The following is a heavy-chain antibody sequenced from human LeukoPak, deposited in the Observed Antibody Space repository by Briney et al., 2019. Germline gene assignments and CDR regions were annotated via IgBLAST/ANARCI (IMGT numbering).Heavy chain of an antibody. CDR3: ARDLPPRAYYGMDV. CDR2: IKQDGNEK. Sequence: PGGSLRLSCAASGFSFSNYWMSWVRQAPGKGLEWVANIKQDGNEKYYVDSVKGRFTISRDNAKNSLYLQMNSLRAEDTAVYYCARDLPPRAYYGMDVWGQGTTVTVSS. J-gene: IGHJ6*02. V-gene: IGHV3-7*01. CDR1: GFSFSNYW.